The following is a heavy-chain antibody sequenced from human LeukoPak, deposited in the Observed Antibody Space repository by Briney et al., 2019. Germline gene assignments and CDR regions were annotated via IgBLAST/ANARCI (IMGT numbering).Heavy chain of an antibody. CDR1: GDSVSSNRAA. V-gene: IGHV6-1*01. J-gene: IGHJ4*02. CDR3: ARDNDAENSGSWYYFDY. D-gene: IGHD6-13*01. Sequence: SQTLSLTCAMSGDSVSSNRAAWNWIRQAPSRGLEWMGMAYYRSKWYNDYAVSVKSRITISPDTSKNQFSLQLNSVTPEDTAVYYCARDNDAENSGSWYYFDYWGQGTLVTVSS. CDR2: AYYRSKWYN.